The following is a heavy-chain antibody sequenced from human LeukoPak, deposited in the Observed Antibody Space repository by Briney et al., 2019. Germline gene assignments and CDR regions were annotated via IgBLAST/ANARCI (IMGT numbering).Heavy chain of an antibody. CDR2: ISAYNGNT. J-gene: IGHJ4*02. CDR3: ARVRNYDILTGYPPDFDH. D-gene: IGHD3-9*01. CDR1: GYTFTSYG. V-gene: IGHV1-18*01. Sequence: ASVKVSCKASGYTFTSYGISWVRQAPGQGLEWMGWISAYNGNTNYAQKLQGRVTMATDTSTSTAYMELRSLRSDDTAVYYCARVRNYDILTGYPPDFDHWGQGTLVTVSS.